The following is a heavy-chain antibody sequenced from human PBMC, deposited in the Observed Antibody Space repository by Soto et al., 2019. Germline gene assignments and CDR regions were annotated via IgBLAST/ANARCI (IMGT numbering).Heavy chain of an antibody. V-gene: IGHV1-69*13. Sequence: GASVKVSCKASGGTFSCYAISWVRQAPGQGLEWMGGIIPIFGTANYAQKFQGRVTITADESTSTAYMELSSLRSEDTAVYYCATNVEMATICYFDYWGQGTLVTVSS. CDR2: IIPIFGTA. D-gene: IGHD5-12*01. CDR1: GGTFSCYA. CDR3: ATNVEMATICYFDY. J-gene: IGHJ4*02.